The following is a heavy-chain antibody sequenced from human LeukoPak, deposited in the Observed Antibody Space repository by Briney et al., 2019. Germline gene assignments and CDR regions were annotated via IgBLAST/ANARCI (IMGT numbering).Heavy chain of an antibody. Sequence: SETLSLTCTVSGGSISSYYWSWIPQPPGKGLEWIGYIHYSGSTNYNPSLKSRVTISEDTSKNQFSLKLSSVTAADTAVYYCARLANWAQDDYWGQGALVTVSS. CDR3: ARLANWAQDDY. D-gene: IGHD7-27*01. V-gene: IGHV4-59*08. J-gene: IGHJ4*02. CDR1: GGSISSYY. CDR2: IHYSGST.